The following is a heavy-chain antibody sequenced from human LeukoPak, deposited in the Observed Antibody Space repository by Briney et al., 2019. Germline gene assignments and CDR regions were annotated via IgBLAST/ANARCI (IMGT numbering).Heavy chain of an antibody. V-gene: IGHV3-20*04. CDR3: AKTVTMGNFDY. Sequence: GGSLRLSCAASGFTFDDYGMSWVRQAPGKGLEWVSGINWNGGSTGYADSVEGRFTISRDNAKNSLYLQMNSLRAEDTAVYYCAKTVTMGNFDYWGQGTLVTVSS. D-gene: IGHD4-17*01. J-gene: IGHJ4*02. CDR1: GFTFDDYG. CDR2: INWNGGST.